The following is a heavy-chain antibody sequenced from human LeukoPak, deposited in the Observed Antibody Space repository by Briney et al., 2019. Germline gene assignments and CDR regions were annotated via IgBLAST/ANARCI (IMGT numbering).Heavy chain of an antibody. CDR3: ARLGSHHDF. V-gene: IGHV4-4*09. CDR2: IHTSGAS. D-gene: IGHD1-26*01. CDR1: GASISNYY. Sequence: ASETLSLTCTVSGASISNYYWSWIRQTPERGLEWMGHIHTSGASRYYASLESRLTPSKDTYMNHLSLKLTSVTAADTAVYCCARLGSHHDFWGQGALVTVS. J-gene: IGHJ4*02.